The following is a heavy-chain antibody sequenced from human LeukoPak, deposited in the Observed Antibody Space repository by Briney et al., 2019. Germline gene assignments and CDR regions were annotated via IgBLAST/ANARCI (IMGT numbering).Heavy chain of an antibody. CDR2: ISWNGGSI. V-gene: IGHV3-9*03. Sequence: PGRSLRLSCAASGFTFDDYAMHWVRQAPGKGLEWVSGISWNGGSIGYADSVKGRFTISRDNAKNSLYLQMNSLRAEDMALYYCAKGPSYDFGTFDYWGQGTLVTVSS. J-gene: IGHJ4*02. D-gene: IGHD3-3*01. CDR3: AKGPSYDFGTFDY. CDR1: GFTFDDYA.